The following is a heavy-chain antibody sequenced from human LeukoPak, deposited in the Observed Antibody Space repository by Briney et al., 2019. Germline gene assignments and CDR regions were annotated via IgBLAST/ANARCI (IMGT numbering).Heavy chain of an antibody. Sequence: ASVKVSCKASGYTFTGYYMHWVRQAPGQGLEWMGWINPNSGGTNYAQKFQGRVTITADESTSTAYMELSSLRSEDTAVYYCAREETYCGGDCNGFDYWGQGTLVTVSS. CDR1: GYTFTGYY. V-gene: IGHV1-2*02. J-gene: IGHJ4*02. CDR2: INPNSGGT. D-gene: IGHD2-21*02. CDR3: AREETYCGGDCNGFDY.